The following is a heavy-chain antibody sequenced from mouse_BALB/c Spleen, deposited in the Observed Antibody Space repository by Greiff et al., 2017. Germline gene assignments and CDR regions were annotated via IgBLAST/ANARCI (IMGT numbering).Heavy chain of an antibody. CDR1: GFNIKDTY. J-gene: IGHJ2*01. Sequence: EVQLQQSGAELVKPGASVKLSCTASGFNIKDTYMHWVKQRPEQGLEWIGRIDPANGNTKYDPKFQGKATITADTSSNTAYLQLSSLTSEDTAVYYCARGGYYGSSEDYWGQGTTLTVSS. D-gene: IGHD1-1*01. CDR3: ARGGYYGSSEDY. CDR2: IDPANGNT. V-gene: IGHV14-3*02.